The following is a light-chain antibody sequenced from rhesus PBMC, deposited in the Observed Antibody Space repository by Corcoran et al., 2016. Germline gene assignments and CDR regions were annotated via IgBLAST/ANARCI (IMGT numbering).Light chain of an antibody. Sequence: QSVLTQPPSASGAPGQSVTISCSGSSSNIGSNYVYWYQQLSGKAPKLLIYDNNQRPSGVPYRFSGSKSGTSASLAISGLQSEDEADYYCSAWDSSLSGILFGGGTRLTFL. CDR3: SAWDSSLSGIL. V-gene: IGLV1-72*02. CDR1: SSNIGSNY. CDR2: DNN. J-gene: IGLJ2*01.